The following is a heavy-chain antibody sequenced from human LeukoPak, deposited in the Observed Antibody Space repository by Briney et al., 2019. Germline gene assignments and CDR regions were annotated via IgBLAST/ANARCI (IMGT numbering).Heavy chain of an antibody. CDR1: GYTLRQLS. CDR3: AASSSQILDKIYYFDL. J-gene: IGHJ2*01. V-gene: IGHV1-24*01. Sequence: ASVKVSRKPSGYTLRQLSIHWVRQAPGKGLEWMGGFDPEDGETIYSQKFQGRVTMTEDTSTDTAYMDLRSLRLDDTAVYYCAASSSQILDKIYYFDLWGRGTLVSVSS. D-gene: IGHD3-10*01. CDR2: FDPEDGET.